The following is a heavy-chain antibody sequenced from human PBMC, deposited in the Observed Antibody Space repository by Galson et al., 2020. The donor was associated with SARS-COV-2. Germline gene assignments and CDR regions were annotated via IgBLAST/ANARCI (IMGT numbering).Heavy chain of an antibody. CDR2: VTGSGGST. V-gene: IGHV3-23*01. J-gene: IGHJ5*02. CDR3: AKDMRFSSGTNWFDP. D-gene: IGHD6-25*01. CDR1: GFTFSSFA. Sequence: GSLRLSCAASGFTFSSFAMTWVRQAPGKGLEWVSTVTGSGGSTYYADSVKGRFTISRDNSKNTLFLQMTSLRVDDTAIYYCAKDMRFSSGTNWFDPWGQGTLVTVSS.